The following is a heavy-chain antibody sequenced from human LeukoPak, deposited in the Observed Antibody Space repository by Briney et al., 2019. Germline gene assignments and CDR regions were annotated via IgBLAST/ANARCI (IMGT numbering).Heavy chain of an antibody. J-gene: IGHJ4*02. V-gene: IGHV3-48*04. CDR3: ARATRGGYDY. CDR1: GFTFSTYG. CDR2: ISSSSDAI. Sequence: GGSLRLSCAASGFTFSTYGMNWVRQAPGKGPEWVSYISSSSDAIYYADSVKGRFTMSRDNGKSSLYLQMNSLRAEDTAMYYCARATRGGYDYRGQGTLVTVSS. D-gene: IGHD5-24*01.